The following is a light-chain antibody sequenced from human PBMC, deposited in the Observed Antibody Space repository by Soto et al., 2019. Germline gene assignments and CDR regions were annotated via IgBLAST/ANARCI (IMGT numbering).Light chain of an antibody. V-gene: IGKV1-8*01. CDR2: AAS. J-gene: IGKJ1*01. CDR1: QDISDY. CDR3: QHYYTYPWT. Sequence: AIRMTQSPSSLSASTGDRVTITCRASQDISDYLVWYQQKPGKAPKVLIHAASTLQGGVSSRFSRSRSGTDFTLTINSLQSEDFATYYCQHYYTYPWTFGQGTKVEV.